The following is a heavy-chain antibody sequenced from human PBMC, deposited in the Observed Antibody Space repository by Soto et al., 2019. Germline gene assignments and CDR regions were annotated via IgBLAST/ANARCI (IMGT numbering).Heavy chain of an antibody. D-gene: IGHD2-21*01. J-gene: IGHJ1*01. Sequence: GGSLRLSCAASGFTFSSYAMSWVRQAPGKGLERVSAISGSGGSTYYADSVKGRFTISRDNSKNTLYLQMNSLRAEDTAVYYCAKGFKKLSILWWNTGPFQHWGQGTLVTVSS. CDR3: AKGFKKLSILWWNTGPFQH. CDR1: GFTFSSYA. V-gene: IGHV3-23*01. CDR2: ISGSGGST.